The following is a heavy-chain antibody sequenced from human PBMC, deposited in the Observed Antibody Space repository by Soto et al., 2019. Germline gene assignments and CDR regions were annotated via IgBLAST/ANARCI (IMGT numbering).Heavy chain of an antibody. Sequence: PGESLKISCKGSGYSFTSYWIGWVRQMPGKGLEWMGIIYPGDSDTRYSPSFQGQVTISADKSISTAYLQWSSLKASDTAMYYCARGLYSSGWYEYFQHWGQGTLVTVSS. CDR2: IYPGDSDT. D-gene: IGHD6-19*01. CDR3: ARGLYSSGWYEYFQH. CDR1: GYSFTSYW. J-gene: IGHJ1*01. V-gene: IGHV5-51*01.